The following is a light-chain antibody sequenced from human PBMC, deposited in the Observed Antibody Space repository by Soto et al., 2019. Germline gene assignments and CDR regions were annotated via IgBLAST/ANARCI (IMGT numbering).Light chain of an antibody. J-gene: IGKJ4*01. CDR1: QSISSW. CDR2: DAS. CDR3: QQYNSYST. V-gene: IGKV1-5*01. Sequence: DIQMTQSPSTLSASVGDRVTITCRSSQSISSWLAWYQQKPGKAPKLLIYDASSLESGVPSRFSGSGSGTEFTRTISSLQPDDFATDYCQQYNSYSTFGGGTKVEIK.